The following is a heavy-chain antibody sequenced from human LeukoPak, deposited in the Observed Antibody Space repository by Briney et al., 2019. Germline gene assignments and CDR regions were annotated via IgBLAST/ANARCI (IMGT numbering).Heavy chain of an antibody. CDR2: ISSSGSTI. J-gene: IGHJ6*03. CDR3: AKGSGIAVAGHVYYYYYYMDV. Sequence: GGSLRLSCAASGFTFSSYEMNWVRQAPGKGLEWVSYISSSGSTIYYADSVKGRFTISRDNAKNSLYLQMNSLRAEDTAVYYCAKGSGIAVAGHVYYYYYYMDVWGKGTTVTVSS. V-gene: IGHV3-48*03. D-gene: IGHD6-19*01. CDR1: GFTFSSYE.